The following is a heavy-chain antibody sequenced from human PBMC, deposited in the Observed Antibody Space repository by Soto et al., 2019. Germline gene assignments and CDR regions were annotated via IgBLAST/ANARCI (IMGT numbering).Heavy chain of an antibody. J-gene: IGHJ6*02. CDR3: ARDGRREAVVVPAPLRYYYYYGMDV. Sequence: SVKVSCRASGCTFSSYAISWVRQAPGQGLEWMGGIIPIFGTANYAQKFQSRVTITADESTSTAYMELSSLTSEETAVYYCARDGRREAVVVPAPLRYYYYYGMDVWGPGSAVTVS. CDR2: IIPIFGTA. D-gene: IGHD2-2*01. CDR1: GCTFSSYA. V-gene: IGHV1-69*13.